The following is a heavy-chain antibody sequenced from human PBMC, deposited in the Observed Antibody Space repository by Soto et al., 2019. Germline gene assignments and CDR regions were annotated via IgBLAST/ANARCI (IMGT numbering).Heavy chain of an antibody. D-gene: IGHD1-26*01. CDR2: INGGNGNT. CDR3: ARDDSGYSGSHYIDYFNF. J-gene: IGHJ4*02. V-gene: IGHV1-3*01. Sequence: GASVKVSCTASGYTFTSYAMHWVRQAPGQRLEWMGWINGGNGNTKYSQSFQGRLTITRDTSAGTTYMELSSLTSEDTAIYYCARDDSGYSGSHYIDYFNFWGQGTLVTVSS. CDR1: GYTFTSYA.